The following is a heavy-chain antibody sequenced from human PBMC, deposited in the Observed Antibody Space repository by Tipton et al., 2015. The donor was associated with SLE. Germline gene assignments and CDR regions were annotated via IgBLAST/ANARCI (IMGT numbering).Heavy chain of an antibody. J-gene: IGHJ4*02. V-gene: IGHV3-23*01. Sequence: SLRLSCAASGFTFSSYWMSWVRQAPGKGVEWVSAISGRGGSTYYADSVKGRFTISRDNSKNTLYLQMNSLRAEDTAVYYCARDQRVGVDYWGQGTLVTVSS. CDR1: GFTFSSYW. D-gene: IGHD3-16*01. CDR2: ISGRGGST. CDR3: ARDQRVGVDY.